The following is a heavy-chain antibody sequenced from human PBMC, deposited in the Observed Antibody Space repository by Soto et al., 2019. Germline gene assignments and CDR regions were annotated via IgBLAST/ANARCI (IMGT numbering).Heavy chain of an antibody. CDR3: ARITWSGYFLFLDY. CDR1: GGSISSYY. D-gene: IGHD3-3*01. CDR2: IYYSGST. J-gene: IGHJ4*02. V-gene: IGHV4-59*08. Sequence: SETLSLTCTVSGGSISSYYWSWIRQPPGKGLEWIGYIYYSGSTNYNPYLKSRVTISVDTTKNQFSLKLSAVTAAVTAVYYCARITWSGYFLFLDYWGQGTLVTVSS.